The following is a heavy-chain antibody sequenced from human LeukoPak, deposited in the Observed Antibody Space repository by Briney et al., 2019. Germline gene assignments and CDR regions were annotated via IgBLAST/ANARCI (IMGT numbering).Heavy chain of an antibody. CDR3: ARENVYYDSKDGRACAFGI. CDR2: IKQDGSEK. D-gene: IGHD3-22*01. Sequence: GGSLRLSCGASGFTFSFYWMTWVRQAPGKGLEWVANIKQDGSEKYYLESVKGRFTISRDNARNSLYLQVNSLRAEDTAVYYCARENVYYDSKDGRACAFGIWGQGTMVTVSS. J-gene: IGHJ3*02. V-gene: IGHV3-7*01. CDR1: GFTFSFYW.